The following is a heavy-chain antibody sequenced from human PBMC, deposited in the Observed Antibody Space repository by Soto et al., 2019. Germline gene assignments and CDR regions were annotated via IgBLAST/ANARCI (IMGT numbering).Heavy chain of an antibody. J-gene: IGHJ4*02. Sequence: QVQLMQSGAEVRKPGASVRLSCETSGYNFNQYYIHWVRQAPGPGLEWMGIINLRGGTTEYAHKFRGRVTVTGDTYTRTAYMELRSLRSDDTAIYFCARGPDDSDVPRWDYWGQGTMVTVSS. CDR3: ARGPDDSDVPRWDY. V-gene: IGHV1-46*02. CDR2: INLRGGTT. D-gene: IGHD4-17*01. CDR1: GYNFNQYY.